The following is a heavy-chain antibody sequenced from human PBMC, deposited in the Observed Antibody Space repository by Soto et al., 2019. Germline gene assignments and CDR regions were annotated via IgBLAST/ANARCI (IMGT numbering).Heavy chain of an antibody. J-gene: IGHJ4*02. D-gene: IGHD5-12*01. CDR3: ASEDSGYYRYFDY. CDR1: GGSISISNW. V-gene: IGHV4-4*02. CDR2: IYHSGST. Sequence: SETLSLTCAVSGGSISISNWWICVRQPPGKGLEWIGEIYHSGSTNYNPSLKSRVTISVDKSKNQFSLKLSSVTAADTAVYYCASEDSGYYRYFDYWGQGTLVTVSS.